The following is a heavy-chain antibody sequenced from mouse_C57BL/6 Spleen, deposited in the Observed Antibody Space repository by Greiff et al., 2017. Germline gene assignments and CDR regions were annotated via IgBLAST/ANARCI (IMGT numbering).Heavy chain of an antibody. CDR3: ARRLRGAWFAY. D-gene: IGHD1-1*01. CDR2: ILPGSGST. V-gene: IGHV1-9*01. J-gene: IGHJ3*01. CDR1: GYTFTGYW. Sequence: QVQLKQSGAELMKPGASVKLSCKATGYTFTGYWIEWVKQRPGHGLEWIGEILPGSGSTNYNAKFKGKATFTADTSSNTAYMQLSSLTTEDSAIYYCARRLRGAWFAYWGQGTLVTVSA.